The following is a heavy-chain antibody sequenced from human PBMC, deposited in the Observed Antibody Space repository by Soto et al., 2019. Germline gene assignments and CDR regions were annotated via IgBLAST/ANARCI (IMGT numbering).Heavy chain of an antibody. D-gene: IGHD6-19*01. CDR1: GITVSSTY. CDR2: LYGDGRA. V-gene: IGHV3-66*01. Sequence: PGGSLRLSCAASGITVSSTYMSWLRQAPGKRLEWVSVLYGDGRAYYADSVKGRFTISRDNSKNTLHLQMNSLRAEDTAVYYCAKTPRQWLVYFDYWGQGALVTVSS. J-gene: IGHJ4*02. CDR3: AKTPRQWLVYFDY.